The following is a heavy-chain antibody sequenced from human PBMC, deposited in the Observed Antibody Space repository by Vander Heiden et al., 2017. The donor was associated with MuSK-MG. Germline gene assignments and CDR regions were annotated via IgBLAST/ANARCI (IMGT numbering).Heavy chain of an antibody. CDR2: ISYDGSNK. CDR3: ARGAYDILTGTLDY. J-gene: IGHJ4*02. CDR1: GFTFSSYP. D-gene: IGHD3-9*01. V-gene: IGHV3-30-3*01. Sequence: QVQLVESGGGGEQPGRSLRLSCEASGFTFSSYPMHWVRQAPGKGLEWVAVISYDGSNKYYADSVKGRFTISRDNSRNTLYLQMNSLRAEDTAVYYCARGAYDILTGTLDYWGQGTLVTVSS.